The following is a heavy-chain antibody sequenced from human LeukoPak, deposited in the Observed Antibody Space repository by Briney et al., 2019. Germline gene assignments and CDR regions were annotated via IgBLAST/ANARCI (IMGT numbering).Heavy chain of an antibody. Sequence: SETLSFTCTVSGGSISSYYWSWIRQPPGKGLEWIGYIYYSGSSNYNPSLKSRVTISVDTSKNQFSLKLSSVTAADTAVYYCARSGGGYSNFDYWGQGTLVTVSS. V-gene: IGHV4-59*01. CDR3: ARSGGGYSNFDY. CDR2: IYYSGSS. J-gene: IGHJ4*02. D-gene: IGHD3-22*01. CDR1: GGSISSYY.